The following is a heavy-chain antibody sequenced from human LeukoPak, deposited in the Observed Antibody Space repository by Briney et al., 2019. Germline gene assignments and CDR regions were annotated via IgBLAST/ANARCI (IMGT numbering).Heavy chain of an antibody. CDR1: GFTFSSYG. V-gene: IGHV3-21*01. CDR3: ARDRQIVATTNYFDY. Sequence: GGSLRLSCAASGFTFSSYGMHWVRQAPGKGLEWVSSISSSSSYIYYADSVKGRFTISRDNAKNSLYLQMNSLRAEDTAVYYCARDRQIVATTNYFDYWGQGTLVTVSS. D-gene: IGHD5-12*01. CDR2: ISSSSSYI. J-gene: IGHJ4*02.